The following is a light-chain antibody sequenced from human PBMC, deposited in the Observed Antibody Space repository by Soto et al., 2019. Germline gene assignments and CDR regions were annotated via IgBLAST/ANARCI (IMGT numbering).Light chain of an antibody. CDR3: QHYNYWPYT. CDR2: DAS. V-gene: IGKV3-15*01. CDR1: HTIDNP. Sequence: MTQSPSSLSLSPGERCTRSWRASHTIDNPLALYQRKPCQAPRLLIYDASTRATGVPARFSGSGSGTDFTLTISSLQSEDFAVYYCQHYNYWPYTFGQGTKV. J-gene: IGKJ2*01.